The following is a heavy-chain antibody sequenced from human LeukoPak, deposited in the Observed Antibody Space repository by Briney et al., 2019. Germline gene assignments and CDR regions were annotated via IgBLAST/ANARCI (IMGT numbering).Heavy chain of an antibody. D-gene: IGHD5-18*01. Sequence: PGGSLRLSCAASGFTFSSYGMHWVRQAPGKGLEWVAVISYDGSNKYYADSVKGRFAISRDNSKNTLYLQMNSLRAEDTAVYYCAKVAEEESYGYYFDYWGQGTLVTVSS. CDR2: ISYDGSNK. J-gene: IGHJ4*02. CDR3: AKVAEEESYGYYFDY. CDR1: GFTFSSYG. V-gene: IGHV3-30*18.